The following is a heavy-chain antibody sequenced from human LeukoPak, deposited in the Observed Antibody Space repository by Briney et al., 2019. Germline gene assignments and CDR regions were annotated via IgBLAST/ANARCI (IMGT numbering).Heavy chain of an antibody. Sequence: ASVKVSCKDSGHIFTGYYIHWVRQAPGQGLEWMAWIHAESGVTYYALKFQGRVTLTRDPSISTDYMELTRLRSDDTAIYYCTRDWLNKAYDPWGQGTLVTVSS. CDR3: TRDWLNKAYDP. CDR1: GHIFTGYY. J-gene: IGHJ5*02. V-gene: IGHV1-2*02. D-gene: IGHD3-16*01. CDR2: IHAESGVT.